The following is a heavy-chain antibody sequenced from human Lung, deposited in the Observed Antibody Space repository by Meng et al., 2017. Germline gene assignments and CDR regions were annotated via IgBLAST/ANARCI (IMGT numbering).Heavy chain of an antibody. Sequence: SLKFSCAASGFTFSSYEMNWVRQAPGKGLEWVSYISSSGSTIYYADSVKGRFTISRDNAKNSLYLQMNSLRAEDTAVYYCARAIQPWPQLGAFDIWGQGTMVTVSS. V-gene: IGHV3-48*03. D-gene: IGHD5-18*01. CDR3: ARAIQPWPQLGAFDI. J-gene: IGHJ3*02. CDR1: GFTFSSYE. CDR2: ISSSGSTI.